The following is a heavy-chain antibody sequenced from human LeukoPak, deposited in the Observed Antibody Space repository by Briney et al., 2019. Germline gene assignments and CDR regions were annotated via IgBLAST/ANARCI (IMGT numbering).Heavy chain of an antibody. J-gene: IGHJ4*02. CDR1: GFTFSSYA. CDR2: ISGSGSST. V-gene: IGHV3-23*01. Sequence: GGSLRLSCAASGFTFSSYAMSWVRQAPGKGLEWVSAISGSGSSTYYADSVKGRFTISRDNAKNSLYLQMNSLRAEDTAVYYCARGGGYCSSTSCLAFDYWGQGTLVTVSS. CDR3: ARGGGYCSSTSCLAFDY. D-gene: IGHD2-2*01.